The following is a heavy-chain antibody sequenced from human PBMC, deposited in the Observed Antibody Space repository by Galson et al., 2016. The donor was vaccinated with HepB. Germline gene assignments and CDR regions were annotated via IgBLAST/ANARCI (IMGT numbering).Heavy chain of an antibody. Sequence: SVKVSCKASGGTFSTIAVSWVRQAPGQGLEWMGGIIPVFGVPKYAQKFQGRVTITADESTSTAYMELSSLRFEDTAMYYCARGNSMDYLYFDYWGQGTLVTVSS. CDR1: GGTFSTIA. V-gene: IGHV1-69*13. J-gene: IGHJ4*02. CDR3: ARGNSMDYLYFDY. D-gene: IGHD3/OR15-3a*01. CDR2: IIPVFGVP.